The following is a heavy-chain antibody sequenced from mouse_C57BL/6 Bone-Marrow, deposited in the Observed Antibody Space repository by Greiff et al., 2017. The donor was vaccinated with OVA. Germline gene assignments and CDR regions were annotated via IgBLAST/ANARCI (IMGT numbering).Heavy chain of an antibody. CDR2: IYPGSGST. J-gene: IGHJ3*01. CDR1: GYTFTSYW. CDR3: ASSPYYDYDEGFAY. V-gene: IGHV1-55*01. D-gene: IGHD2-4*01. Sequence: QVHVKQPGAELVKPGASVKMSCKASGYTFTSYWITWVKQRPGQGLEWIGDIYPGSGSTNYNEKFKSKATLTVDTSSSTAYMQLSSLTSEDSAVYYCASSPYYDYDEGFAYWGQGTLVTVSA.